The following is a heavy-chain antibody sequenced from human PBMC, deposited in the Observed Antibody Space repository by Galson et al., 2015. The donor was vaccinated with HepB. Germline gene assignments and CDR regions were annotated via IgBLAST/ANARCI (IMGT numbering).Heavy chain of an antibody. J-gene: IGHJ1*01. V-gene: IGHV3-13*04. CDR1: GFTFSSYD. CDR3: VSGTYCSGGSCYGFQH. Sequence: SLRLSCAASGFTFSSYDMHWVRQATGKGLEWVSAIGTAGDTYYPGSVKGRFTISRENAKNSLYLQMNSLRAGDTAVYYCVSGTYCSGGSCYGFQHWGQGTLVTVSS. CDR2: IGTAGDT. D-gene: IGHD2-15*01.